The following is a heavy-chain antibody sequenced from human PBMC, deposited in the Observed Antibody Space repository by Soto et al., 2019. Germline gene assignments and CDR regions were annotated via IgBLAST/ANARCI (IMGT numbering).Heavy chain of an antibody. CDR3: ARDGGYCSSTSCHPYYYYYGMDV. V-gene: IGHV3-74*01. Sequence: PGGSLRLSCSASGFTFSSYGMHWVRQAPGKGLVWVSRINSDGSSTSYADSVKGRFTISRDNAKNTLYLQMNSLRAEDTAVYYCARDGGYCSSTSCHPYYYYYGMDVWGQGTTVTAP. D-gene: IGHD2-2*01. CDR2: INSDGSST. J-gene: IGHJ6*02. CDR1: GFTFSSYG.